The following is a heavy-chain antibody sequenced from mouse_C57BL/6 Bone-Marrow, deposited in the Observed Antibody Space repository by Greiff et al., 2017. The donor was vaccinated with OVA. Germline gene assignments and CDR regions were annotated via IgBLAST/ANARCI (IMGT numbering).Heavy chain of an antibody. D-gene: IGHD2-1*01. Sequence: EVKLMESGGGLVKPGGSLKLSCAASGFTFSSYAMSWVRQTPEKRLEWVATISDGGSYTYYPDNVKGRFTISRDNAKNNLYLQMSHLKSEDTAMYYCARGLLLLADYWGQGTTLTVSS. J-gene: IGHJ2*01. CDR1: GFTFSSYA. CDR2: ISDGGSYT. V-gene: IGHV5-4*03. CDR3: ARGLLLLADY.